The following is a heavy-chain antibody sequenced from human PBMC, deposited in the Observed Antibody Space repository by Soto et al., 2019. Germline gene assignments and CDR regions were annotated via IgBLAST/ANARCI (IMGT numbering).Heavy chain of an antibody. CDR3: ARERGSVTGQYFDY. V-gene: IGHV3-11*05. CDR2: ISTSGTSA. J-gene: IGHJ4*02. Sequence: QVQLEESGGGLVKPGGSLRLSCAASGFTFSGFYMSWIRQAPGKGLEYISFISTSGTSANYADSVKGRFIISRDNAKNSLYLQMDSLRADDTAVYYCARERGSVTGQYFDYWGQGTLVTVSS. D-gene: IGHD6-19*01. CDR1: GFTFSGFY.